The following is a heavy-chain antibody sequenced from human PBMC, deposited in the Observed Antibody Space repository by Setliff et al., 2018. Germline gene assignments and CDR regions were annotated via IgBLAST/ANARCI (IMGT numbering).Heavy chain of an antibody. D-gene: IGHD1-26*01. J-gene: IGHJ5*01. CDR2: IYDSGAT. CDR3: ASRRTGPGGWFDY. Sequence: SETLSLTCTVSGGSISNYWWGWIRQPPGKGLEWIGYIYDSGATYYNPSLRSRVTMSLDTSANQFSLNLRSVTAADTAIYYCASRRTGPGGWFDYWGQGTLVTVSS. CDR1: GGSISNYW. V-gene: IGHV4-59*04.